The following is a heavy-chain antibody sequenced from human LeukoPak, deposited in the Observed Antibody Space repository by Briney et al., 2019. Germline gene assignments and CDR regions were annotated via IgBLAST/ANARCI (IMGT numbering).Heavy chain of an antibody. Sequence: TXXLTXAXXGGSFXGYYWSWIRQPPGKGLEWIGEINHSGSTNYNPSLKSRVTISVDTSKNQFSLKLSSVTAADTAVYYCARDGIVGATKPSYFDYWGQGTLVTVSS. D-gene: IGHD1-26*01. J-gene: IGHJ4*02. V-gene: IGHV4-34*01. CDR1: GGSFXGYY. CDR3: ARDGIVGATKPSYFDY. CDR2: INHSGST.